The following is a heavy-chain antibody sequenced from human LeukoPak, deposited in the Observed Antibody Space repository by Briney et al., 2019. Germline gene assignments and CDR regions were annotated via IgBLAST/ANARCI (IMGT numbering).Heavy chain of an antibody. CDR3: ARDQRGYGDYVAY. D-gene: IGHD4-17*01. J-gene: IGHJ4*02. V-gene: IGHV4-39*07. CDR2: IYYSGST. Sequence: WIRQPPGKGLEWIGSIYYSGSTYYNPSLKSRVTISVDTSKNQFSLKLSSVTAADTAVYYCARDQRGYGDYVAYWGQGTLVTVSS.